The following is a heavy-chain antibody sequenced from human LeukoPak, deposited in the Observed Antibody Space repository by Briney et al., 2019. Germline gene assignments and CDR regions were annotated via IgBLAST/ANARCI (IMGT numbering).Heavy chain of an antibody. CDR1: GFTFSSYW. V-gene: IGHV3-7*03. Sequence: GGSLRLSCAASGFTFSSYWMTWVRQSPGKGLEWVANIKEDGSVKYYVDSVKGRFTISRDNTKNELYLQMSSLRADDTAVYFCARDSTWVLDYWGQGTLISVSS. CDR2: IKEDGSVK. J-gene: IGHJ4*02. D-gene: IGHD1-26*01. CDR3: ARDSTWVLDY.